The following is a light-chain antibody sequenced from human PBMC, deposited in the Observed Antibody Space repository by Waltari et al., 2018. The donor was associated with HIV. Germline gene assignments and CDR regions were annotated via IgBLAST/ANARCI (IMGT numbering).Light chain of an antibody. J-gene: IGKJ5*01. CDR1: PSVLSSSNNKNY. Sequence: DIVLTQPPDSLAVSLGQRATTTCKSTPSVLSSSNNKNYLAWYQQRPGQPPKLLISWASARESGVSDRISGSGSGTDFTLTINSLQAEDVAVYYCQQYYNTPSITFGQGTRLESK. CDR3: QQYYNTPSIT. V-gene: IGKV4-1*01. CDR2: WAS.